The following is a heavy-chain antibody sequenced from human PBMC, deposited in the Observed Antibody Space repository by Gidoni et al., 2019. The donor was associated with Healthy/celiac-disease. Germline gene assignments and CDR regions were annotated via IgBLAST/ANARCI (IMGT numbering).Heavy chain of an antibody. CDR2: ISSSSSYI. J-gene: IGHJ4*02. Sequence: EVQLVESGGGLVKPGGSLRLSCADSGFTFSSYSMNWVRQAPGKGLAWVSSISSSSSYIYYADSVKGRFTISRDNAKNSLYLQMNSLRAEDTAVYYCASVDTAMVDYWGQGTLVTVSS. V-gene: IGHV3-21*01. CDR3: ASVDTAMVDY. D-gene: IGHD5-18*01. CDR1: GFTFSSYS.